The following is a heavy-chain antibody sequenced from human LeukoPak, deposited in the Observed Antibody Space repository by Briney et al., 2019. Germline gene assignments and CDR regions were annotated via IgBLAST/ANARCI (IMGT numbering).Heavy chain of an antibody. V-gene: IGHV3-30*04. J-gene: IGHJ6*02. D-gene: IGHD3-3*01. CDR1: GFTFSSYA. CDR2: ISYDGSNI. CDR3: AKSVAIYFYYGLDV. Sequence: PGRSLRLSCAASGFTFSSYAMHWVRQAPGKGLEWVAVISYDGSNIYYADSVKGRFTISRDNSKNTLFLQMDSLRAEDTAPYYCAKSVAIYFYYGLDVWGQGTTVTVSS.